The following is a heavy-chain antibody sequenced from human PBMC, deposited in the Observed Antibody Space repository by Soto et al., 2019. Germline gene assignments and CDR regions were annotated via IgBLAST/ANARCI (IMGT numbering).Heavy chain of an antibody. CDR1: GDSINNYY. J-gene: IGHJ6*02. CDR3: ARGTKYYYQGMDV. CDR2: IYDSGST. Sequence: SETLSLTCTVSGDSINNYYWTWIRQPPGKGPEWIGYIYDSGSTSYNPSLKSRLTISVGTSKNQFSLKLKSVTAADTAVYYCARGTKYYYQGMDVWGQGTTVTVSS. V-gene: IGHV4-59*01.